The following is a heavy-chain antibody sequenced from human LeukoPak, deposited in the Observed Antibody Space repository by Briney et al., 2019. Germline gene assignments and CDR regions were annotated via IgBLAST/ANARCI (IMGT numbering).Heavy chain of an antibody. CDR2: IKQDGSEK. D-gene: IGHD1-26*01. CDR3: ARDRGVGATLPDY. CDR1: GFTFSSYG. V-gene: IGHV3-7*01. Sequence: GGSLRLSCAASGFTFSSYGMHWVRQAPGKGLEWVANIKQDGSEKYYVDSVKGRFTISRDNAKNSLYLQMNSLRAEDTAVYYCARDRGVGATLPDYWGQGTLVTVSS. J-gene: IGHJ4*02.